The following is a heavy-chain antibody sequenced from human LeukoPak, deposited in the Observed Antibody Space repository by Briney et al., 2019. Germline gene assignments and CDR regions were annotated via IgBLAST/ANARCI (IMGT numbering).Heavy chain of an antibody. Sequence: PGGSLRLSCAASGFTFDDYGVSWVRQAPGKGLEWVSGINWNGGSTGYADSVKGRFTISRDSAKNSLYLQMNSLRAEDTALYYCARGTLKAAATDFDYWGQGTLVTVSS. J-gene: IGHJ4*02. D-gene: IGHD6-13*01. CDR2: INWNGGST. CDR1: GFTFDDYG. CDR3: ARGTLKAAATDFDY. V-gene: IGHV3-20*04.